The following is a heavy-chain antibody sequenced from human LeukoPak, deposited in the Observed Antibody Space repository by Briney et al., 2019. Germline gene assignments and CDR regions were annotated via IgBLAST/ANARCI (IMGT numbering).Heavy chain of an antibody. J-gene: IGHJ4*02. CDR1: GGSISSYY. CDR2: IYTSGST. D-gene: IGHD3-10*01. CDR3: ARGPDHMVRGAVDY. Sequence: SETLSLTCTVSGGSISSYYWSWIRQPAGKGLEWIGRIYTSGSTNYNPSLKSRVTMSVDTSKNQFSLKLSSVTAADTAVYYCARGPDHMVRGAVDYWGQGTLVTVSS. V-gene: IGHV4-4*07.